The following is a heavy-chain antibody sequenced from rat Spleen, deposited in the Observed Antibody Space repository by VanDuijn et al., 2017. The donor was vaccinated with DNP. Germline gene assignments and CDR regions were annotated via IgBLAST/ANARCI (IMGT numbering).Heavy chain of an antibody. CDR3: XTHXXXYSXXXYXXX. V-gene: IGHV4-2*01. Sequence: EVKLVESGGGLVQPGKSLKLSCAASGFNFNDNWMGWVRQAPGKGLEWIGEINKESGTIIYSPSLKDKFTISRDNAKNTLYLQMSKLGSEDTTXYXXXTHXXXYSXXXYXXXWGQGLXXTVS. CDR2: INKESGTI. D-gene: IGHD1-1*01. J-gene: IGHJ2*01. CDR1: GFNFNDNW.